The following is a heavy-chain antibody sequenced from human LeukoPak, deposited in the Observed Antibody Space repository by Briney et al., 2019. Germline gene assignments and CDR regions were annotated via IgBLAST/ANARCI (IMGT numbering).Heavy chain of an antibody. V-gene: IGHV3-23*01. CDR1: GFTFSSYA. CDR2: ISNSGGST. Sequence: GGSLRLSCAASGFTFSSYAMSWVRQAPEKGLEWVSAISNSGGSTFYSDSVKGRFTISRDNSKNTLYLQMNSLRAEDTALYYCAKGSIPQARVYDYWGQGTLVTVSS. D-gene: IGHD1-14*01. CDR3: AKGSIPQARVYDY. J-gene: IGHJ4*02.